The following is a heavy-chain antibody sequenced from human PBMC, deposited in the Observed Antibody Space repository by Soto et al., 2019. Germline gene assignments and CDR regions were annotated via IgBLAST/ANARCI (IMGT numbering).Heavy chain of an antibody. CDR3: ARDGPPLAVGYYYGMDV. V-gene: IGHV3-33*01. J-gene: IGHJ6*02. Sequence: PGGSLRLSCAASGFTFSSYGMHWVRQAPGKGLEWVAVIWYDGSNKYYADSVKGRFTISRDNSKNTLYLQMNSLRAEDTAVYYCARDGPPLAVGYYYGMDVWGQGTTVTVSS. CDR1: GFTFSSYG. CDR2: IWYDGSNK. D-gene: IGHD6-19*01.